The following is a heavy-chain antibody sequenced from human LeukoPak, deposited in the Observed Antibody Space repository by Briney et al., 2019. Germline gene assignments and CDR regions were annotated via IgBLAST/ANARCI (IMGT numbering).Heavy chain of an antibody. J-gene: IGHJ4*02. CDR3: ARERTVTTGGRGPFDY. CDR1: GFTFSTYG. Sequence: GGSLRLSCAASGFTFSTYGMHWVRQAPGKGLEWVAVIVYDGSDKYYADSVKGRFTISRDNSKNTLYLQMNSLRAEDTAVYYCARERTVTTGGRGPFDYWGQGTLVTVSS. CDR2: IVYDGSDK. V-gene: IGHV3-30*03. D-gene: IGHD4-17*01.